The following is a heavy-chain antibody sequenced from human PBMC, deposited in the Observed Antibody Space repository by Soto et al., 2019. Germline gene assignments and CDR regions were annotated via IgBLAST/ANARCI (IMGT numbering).Heavy chain of an antibody. CDR3: ARVRREYDNSGPVDY. CDR1: GDSISSGDYF. D-gene: IGHD3-22*01. Sequence: SETLSLTCTVSGDSISSGDYFWSWIRQPPGKGLEWIGHIYDSESSYYKPSLKSRVTISVDTSKNQFSLKLSSVTAADTAVYYCARVRREYDNSGPVDYWGQGTLVTVSS. V-gene: IGHV4-30-4*01. J-gene: IGHJ4*02. CDR2: IYDSESS.